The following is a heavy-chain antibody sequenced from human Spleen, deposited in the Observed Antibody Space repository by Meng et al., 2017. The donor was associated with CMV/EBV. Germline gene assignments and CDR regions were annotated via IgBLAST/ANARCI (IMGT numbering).Heavy chain of an antibody. J-gene: IGHJ2*01. CDR3: ARDEANWGFCDL. D-gene: IGHD7-27*01. Sequence: SCKDSGYTFNTHSINWVRQAPGQGLEWMGWINTYNGNTKFAQKFQGRVTLTTDSSTTTAFMELRSLRSDDTAVYYCARDEANWGFCDLWGRGTLVTVSS. CDR1: GYTFNTHS. CDR2: INTYNGNT. V-gene: IGHV1-18*01.